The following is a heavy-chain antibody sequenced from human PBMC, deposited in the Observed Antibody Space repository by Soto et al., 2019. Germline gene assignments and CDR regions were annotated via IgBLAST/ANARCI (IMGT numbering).Heavy chain of an antibody. V-gene: IGHV3-11*01. D-gene: IGHD6-13*01. Sequence: PGGSLRLSCAASGFTFSDYYMSWIRQAPGKGLEWVSYISSSGSTIYYADSVKGRFTISRDNAKNSLYLQMNSLRAEDTAVYYCARGGKEYSSSWLFARNWFDPWGQGTLVTVSS. CDR3: ARGGKEYSSSWLFARNWFDP. CDR2: ISSSGSTI. CDR1: GFTFSDYY. J-gene: IGHJ5*02.